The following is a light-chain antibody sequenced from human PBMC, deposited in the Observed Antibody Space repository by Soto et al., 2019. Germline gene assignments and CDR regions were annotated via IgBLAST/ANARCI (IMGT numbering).Light chain of an antibody. CDR1: PSVSSSY. J-gene: IGKJ1*01. CDR3: QQYGSSPRT. CDR2: SAS. V-gene: IGKV3-20*01. Sequence: EIVLAQSPGTLSLSPGERASRSCRASPSVSSSYLAWYQQKPGQAPRLLIYSASSRATGIPDRFSGSGSGTDFTLTISRLEPEDFAVYYCQQYGSSPRTFGQGTKVDI.